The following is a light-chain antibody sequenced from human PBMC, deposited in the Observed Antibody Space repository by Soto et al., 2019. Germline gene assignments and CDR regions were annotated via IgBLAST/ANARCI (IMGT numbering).Light chain of an antibody. CDR2: EGS. J-gene: IGLJ1*01. Sequence: QSVLTQPASVSGSPGQSITIPCTGTSSDVGSYNLVSWYQQHPDKAPKLMIYEGSKRPSGVSNRFSGSKSGNTASLTISGLQAEDEADYYCGSWDSSLSAYVFGTGTKVTVL. CDR1: SSDVGSYNL. CDR3: GSWDSSLSAYV. V-gene: IGLV2-23*01.